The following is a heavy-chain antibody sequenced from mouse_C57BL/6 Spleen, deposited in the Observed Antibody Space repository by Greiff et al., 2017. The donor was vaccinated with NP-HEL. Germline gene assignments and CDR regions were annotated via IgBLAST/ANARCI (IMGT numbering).Heavy chain of an antibody. Sequence: QVQLKESGAELARPGASVKLSCKASGYTFTSYGISWVKQRTGQGLEWIGEIYPRSGNTYYNEKFKGKATLTADKSSSTAYMELRSLTSEDSAVYFCARETTVVAYYYAMDYWGQGTSVTVSS. V-gene: IGHV1-81*01. CDR2: IYPRSGNT. J-gene: IGHJ4*01. CDR1: GYTFTSYG. CDR3: ARETTVVAYYYAMDY. D-gene: IGHD1-1*01.